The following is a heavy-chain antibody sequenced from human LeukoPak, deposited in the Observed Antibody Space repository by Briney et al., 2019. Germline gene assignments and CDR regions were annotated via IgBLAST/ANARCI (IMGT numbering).Heavy chain of an antibody. Sequence: ASVKVSCKASGYTFTGYYMHWVRQAPGQGLEWIGWINPNSGGTNYAQKFQGRVTMTRDTSISTAYMEPSRLRSDDTAVYYCARDVNSFMVGDFDYWGQGTLVTVSS. CDR1: GYTFTGYY. CDR3: ARDVNSFMVGDFDY. CDR2: INPNSGGT. D-gene: IGHD2-15*01. J-gene: IGHJ4*02. V-gene: IGHV1-2*02.